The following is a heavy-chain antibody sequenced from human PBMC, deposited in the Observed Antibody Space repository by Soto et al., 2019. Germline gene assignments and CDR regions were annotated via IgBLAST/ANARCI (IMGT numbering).Heavy chain of an antibody. CDR3: ARGRYGDY. CDR2: ISAHNGNT. J-gene: IGHJ4*02. D-gene: IGHD1-1*01. CDR1: RYACTTYG. V-gene: IGHV1-18*01. Sequence: QVHLVQSRAEVKKPGASVKVSCKGSRYACTTYGIAWVRQAPGQGLEWMGWISAHNGNTNYAQKLQGRVTVTRDTSTSKAYMELRSLRSDDTAVYYCARGRYGDYWGQGALVTVSS.